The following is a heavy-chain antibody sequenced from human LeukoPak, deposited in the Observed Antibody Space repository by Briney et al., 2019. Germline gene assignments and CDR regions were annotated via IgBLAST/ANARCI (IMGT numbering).Heavy chain of an antibody. J-gene: IGHJ6*04. D-gene: IGHD3-9*01. V-gene: IGHV3-21*01. CDR3: WLGYFDWLLQGSYYYYGMDV. CDR2: ISSSSSYI. Sequence: SGGSLRLSCAASGFTFSSYSMNWVRQAPGKGLEWVSSISSSSSYIYYADSVKGRFTISRDNAKNLLYLQMNSLRAEDTAVYYCWLGYFDWLLQGSYYYYGMDVWGKGTTVTVSS. CDR1: GFTFSSYS.